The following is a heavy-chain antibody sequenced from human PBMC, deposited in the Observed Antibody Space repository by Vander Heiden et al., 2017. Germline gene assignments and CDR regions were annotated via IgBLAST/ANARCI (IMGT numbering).Heavy chain of an antibody. CDR3: ARDGAASDYFDY. CDR2: IYSGSSI. V-gene: IGHV3-53*01. CDR1: GFTVSSNY. J-gene: IGHJ4*02. D-gene: IGHD3-16*01. Sequence: AASGFTVSSNYMSWVRQAPGKGLEWVSVIYSGSSIYYADSVKGRFTISRDNSKNTLYLQMNSLRAEDTAVYYCARDGAASDYFDYWGQGTLVTVSS.